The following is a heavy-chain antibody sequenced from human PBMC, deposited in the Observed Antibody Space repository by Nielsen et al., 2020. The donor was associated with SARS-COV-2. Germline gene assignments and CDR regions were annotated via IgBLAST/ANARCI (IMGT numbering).Heavy chain of an antibody. D-gene: IGHD2/OR15-2a*01. CDR1: GGSINTGSHY. J-gene: IGHJ4*02. Sequence: SETLSLTCIVSGGSINTGSHYWSWIRQPPGKGLEWIGYIFYRGNTNYNPSLKSRVTISVDKSKNEVSLNLSFVTEADTAVYYCASLPALNNYSDSWGQGTLVTVSS. V-gene: IGHV4-61*01. CDR3: ASLPALNNYSDS. CDR2: IFYRGNT.